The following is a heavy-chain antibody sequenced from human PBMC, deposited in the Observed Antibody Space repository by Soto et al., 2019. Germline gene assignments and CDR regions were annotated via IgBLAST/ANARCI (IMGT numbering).Heavy chain of an antibody. D-gene: IGHD6-19*01. Sequence: SVKVSCKASGGTFSSYTSNWVRQAPGQGLEWMGGIIPIFGTTNYAKKFQGRVTITADESTSTAYMELSSLRSEDTAVYYCARYASSGNNSVWYTFDPGGQGTLVTVSS. CDR2: IIPIFGTT. V-gene: IGHV1-69*13. J-gene: IGHJ5*02. CDR1: GGTFSSYT. CDR3: ARYASSGNNSVWYTFDP.